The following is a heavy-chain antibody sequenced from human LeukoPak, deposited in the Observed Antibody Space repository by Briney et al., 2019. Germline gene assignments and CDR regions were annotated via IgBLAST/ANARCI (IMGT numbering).Heavy chain of an antibody. CDR2: IYYSGNT. CDR1: GGSISSSSYY. Sequence: SETLSLTCTVSGGSISSSSYYWGWIRQPPGKGLEWIGSIYYSGNTYYNASLKSRVTISVDTSKNQFFLKLSSVTAADGAVYYCARHEGSYYDKSGYTFDYWGQGTLVTVSS. V-gene: IGHV4-39*01. CDR3: ARHEGSYYDKSGYTFDY. D-gene: IGHD3-22*01. J-gene: IGHJ4*02.